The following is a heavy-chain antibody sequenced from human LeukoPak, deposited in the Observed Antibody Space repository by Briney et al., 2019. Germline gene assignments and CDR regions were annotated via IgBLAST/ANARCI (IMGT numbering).Heavy chain of an antibody. V-gene: IGHV3-33*01. CDR1: GFTFSSYG. Sequence: GGSLRLSCAASGFTFSSYGMHWVRQAPGKGLEWVAVIWYDGSNKYYADSVKGRFTISRDNSKNTLYLQMNSLRAEDTAVYYCARDRVGRYFDWSNRYYFDYWGQGTLVTVPS. D-gene: IGHD3-9*01. CDR3: ARDRVGRYFDWSNRYYFDY. CDR2: IWYDGSNK. J-gene: IGHJ4*02.